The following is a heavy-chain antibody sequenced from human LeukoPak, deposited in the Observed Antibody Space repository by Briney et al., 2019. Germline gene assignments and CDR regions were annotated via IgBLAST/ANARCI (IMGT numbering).Heavy chain of an antibody. J-gene: IGHJ4*02. Sequence: SETLSLTCTVSGGSISSYYWSWIRQPPGKGLEWIAYISDIGSINCNPSLKSRVTISLDTSKNQFSLKLSSVTAAATAVYYCAGHHPRNTVDFWGQGTLVTVSS. D-gene: IGHD2/OR15-2a*01. V-gene: IGHV4-59*08. CDR2: ISDIGSI. CDR3: AGHHPRNTVDF. CDR1: GGSISSYY.